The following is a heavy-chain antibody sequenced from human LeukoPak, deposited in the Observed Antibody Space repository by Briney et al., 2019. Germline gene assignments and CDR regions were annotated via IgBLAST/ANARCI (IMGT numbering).Heavy chain of an antibody. CDR2: MNPNSGNT. CDR3: ARGKFYDILTGYYTRWFDP. D-gene: IGHD3-9*01. J-gene: IGHJ5*02. Sequence: ASVKVSCKASGYTFTSYDINWVRQATGQGLEWMGWMNPNSGNTGYAQKFQDRVTMTRNTSISTAYMELSSLRSEDTAVYYCARGKFYDILTGYYTRWFDPWGQGTLVTVSS. CDR1: GYTFTSYD. V-gene: IGHV1-8*01.